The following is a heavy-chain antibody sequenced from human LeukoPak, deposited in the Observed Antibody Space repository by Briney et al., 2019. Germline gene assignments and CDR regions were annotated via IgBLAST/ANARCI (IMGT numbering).Heavy chain of an antibody. CDR2: IYPGDSNI. CDR3: ARHSFSGTSCYGY. D-gene: IGHD2-15*01. V-gene: IGHV5-51*01. CDR1: GYSFTNYW. Sequence: GESLKISCKASGYSFTNYWIGWVRQMPGKGLEWMGIIYPGDSNIRYSPSFQGQVTISADKSITTAYLQWSSLKASDTAIYYCARHSFSGTSCYGYWGQGTLVTVSS. J-gene: IGHJ4*02.